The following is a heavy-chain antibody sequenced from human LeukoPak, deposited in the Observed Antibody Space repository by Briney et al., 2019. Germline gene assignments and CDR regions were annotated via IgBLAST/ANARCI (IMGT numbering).Heavy chain of an antibody. CDR1: GFAFSNYW. J-gene: IGHJ6*03. CDR2: INTHGSST. Sequence: PGGPLRLSRAASGFAFSNYWLHWVRQAPGKGLEWVARINTHGSSTNYADSVKGRFTISRDNAKNTLYLQMTSLSAEDTAVYYALAGYYYYYMDVWGKGTTVTVSS. V-gene: IGHV3-74*01. CDR3: LAGYYYYYMDV. D-gene: IGHD3-16*01.